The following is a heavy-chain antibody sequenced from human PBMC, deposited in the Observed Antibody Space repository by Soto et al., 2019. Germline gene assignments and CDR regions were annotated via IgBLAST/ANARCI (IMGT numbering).Heavy chain of an antibody. CDR1: RFSFDTYC. Sequence: EVHLVESGGGLVQPGESLRLSCTASRFSFDTYCMHWVRQIPGQGLVWVSGISPDATTTTYADSVKGRFTVSRDTAKNTLYLQMSSLSAEHTAVYYCASVLSGYDHGEYYYHSVAVWGPGTTVTVSS. CDR3: ASVLSGYDHGEYYYHSVAV. D-gene: IGHD5-12*01. CDR2: ISPDATTT. J-gene: IGHJ6*02. V-gene: IGHV3-74*03.